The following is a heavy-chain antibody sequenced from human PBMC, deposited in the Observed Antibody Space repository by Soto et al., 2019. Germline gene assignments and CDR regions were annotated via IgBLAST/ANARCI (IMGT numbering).Heavy chain of an antibody. CDR1: GGSISGSNYN. CDR2: VFYTGLT. Sequence: SEPLSLTCAVSGGSISGSNYNWRWLRQAPGKGPEWIGSVFYTGLTSYNPCLESRVSVSVDTSKNQFSLKVSGVSAADAAVYYCATSQKGYNWNYFDHWGQGALVTV. D-gene: IGHD1-20*01. J-gene: IGHJ4*02. CDR3: ATSQKGYNWNYFDH. V-gene: IGHV4-39*01.